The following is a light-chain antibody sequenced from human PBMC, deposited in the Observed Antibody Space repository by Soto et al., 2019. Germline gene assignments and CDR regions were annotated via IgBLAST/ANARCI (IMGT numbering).Light chain of an antibody. J-gene: IGKJ5*01. Sequence: EIVLTQSPATLSLSPGERATLSCGASQSVSSNLAWYQQKQGQAPRLLIYDASSRATGIPAKFSGSGSGTDFTLTISSREPEDSAVYYCQQRETFGQGTRLEIK. CDR3: QQRET. V-gene: IGKV3-11*01. CDR2: DAS. CDR1: QSVSSN.